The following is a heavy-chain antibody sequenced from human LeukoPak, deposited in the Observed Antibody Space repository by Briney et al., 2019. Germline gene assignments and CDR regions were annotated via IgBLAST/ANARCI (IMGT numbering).Heavy chain of an antibody. J-gene: IGHJ5*02. CDR2: INPSGGST. D-gene: IGHD6-13*01. Sequence: ASVKVSCKASGYTLTSYYMHWVRQAPGQGLEWMGIINPSGGSTSYAQKFQGRVTMTRDMSTSTVYMELSSLRSEDTAVYYCARDGLAAAAGPNWFDPWGQGTLVTVSS. V-gene: IGHV1-46*01. CDR1: GYTLTSYY. CDR3: ARDGLAAAAGPNWFDP.